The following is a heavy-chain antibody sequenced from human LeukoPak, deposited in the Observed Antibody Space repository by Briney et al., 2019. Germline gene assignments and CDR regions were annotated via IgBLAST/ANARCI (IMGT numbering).Heavy chain of an antibody. J-gene: IGHJ4*02. D-gene: IGHD4-23*01. CDR2: IYYNGST. CDR3: ASHGTPNSYFDN. CDR1: GGSISPYY. V-gene: IGHV4-59*08. Sequence: SETLSLTCTVSGGSISPYYWSWIRQPPGKGLEWIGYIYYNGSTNYNPSLKSRVTISIDTSKNQFSLKLSSVTAADTAVYYCASHGTPNSYFDNWGQGILVTVSS.